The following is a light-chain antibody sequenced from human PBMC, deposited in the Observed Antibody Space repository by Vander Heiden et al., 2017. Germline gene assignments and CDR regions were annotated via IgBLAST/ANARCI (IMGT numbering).Light chain of an antibody. CDR2: RDD. J-gene: IGLJ3*02. Sequence: QSVLTQPPSASGTPGQRVTISCSGSRSDIVSKSVDWYQQFPGTPPKLLIYRDDQRPSGVPGRFSGSKSGSSASLAISGLQSEDEAEYYCATWDDSLNDWVFGGGTKLTVL. CDR3: ATWDDSLNDWV. CDR1: RSDIVSKS. V-gene: IGLV1-44*01.